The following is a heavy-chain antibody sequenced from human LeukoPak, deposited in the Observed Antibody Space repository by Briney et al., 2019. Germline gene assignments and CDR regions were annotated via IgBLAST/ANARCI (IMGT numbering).Heavy chain of an antibody. CDR2: INPSGGST. CDR3: ARVRIVGAPTDAFDI. Sequence: ASVKVSCKASGYTFTGYYMHWVRQAPGQGLEWMGIINPSGGSTSYAQKFQGRVTMTRDTSTSTVYMELSSLRSEDTAVYYCARVRIVGAPTDAFDIWGQGTMVTVSS. D-gene: IGHD1-26*01. J-gene: IGHJ3*02. CDR1: GYTFTGYY. V-gene: IGHV1-46*01.